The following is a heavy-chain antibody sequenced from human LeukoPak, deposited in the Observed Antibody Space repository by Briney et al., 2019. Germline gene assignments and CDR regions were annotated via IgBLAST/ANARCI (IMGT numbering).Heavy chain of an antibody. J-gene: IGHJ4*02. CDR1: GYTFTSYG. D-gene: IGHD5-18*01. V-gene: IGHV1-18*04. Sequence: GASVKVSCKASGYTFTSYGISWVRQAPGQGLEWTGWISAYNGNTNYAQKLQGRVTMTTDTSTSTAYMELRSLRSDDTAVYYCARDRAGYSYGPTWPIDYWGQGTLVTVSS. CDR3: ARDRAGYSYGPTWPIDY. CDR2: ISAYNGNT.